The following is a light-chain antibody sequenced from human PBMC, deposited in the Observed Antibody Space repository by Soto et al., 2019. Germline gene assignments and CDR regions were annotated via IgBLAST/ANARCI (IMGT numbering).Light chain of an antibody. V-gene: IGKV2-28*01. CDR2: LGS. CDR3: MQALQTPRRT. Sequence: DIVMTQSPLSLPVTPGEPASISCRSSQSLLHSNGYNYLDWYLQKPGQSPQLLIYLGSYRSSGVPDRFSGSGSGTDFTLKISRVEAEDVGVYYCMQALQTPRRTFGQGTKVDI. CDR1: QSLLHSNGYNY. J-gene: IGKJ1*01.